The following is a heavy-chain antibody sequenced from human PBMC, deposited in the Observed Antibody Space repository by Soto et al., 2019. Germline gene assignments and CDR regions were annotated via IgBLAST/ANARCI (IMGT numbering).Heavy chain of an antibody. D-gene: IGHD6-13*01. CDR2: MGAHSGHT. V-gene: IGHV1-18*01. J-gene: IGHJ6*02. Sequence: QFQLVQSGAEVKKPGASVKVSCKASGYNFTRFGISWVRQATGHGLEWRGWMGAHSGHTRQAQKFQGRLTMTTDASMTTAYIDLRSLTSDDTALYYCGREGQHLAQEDYYPFNGMDVWGQGTTVIVSS. CDR1: GYNFTRFG. CDR3: GREGQHLAQEDYYPFNGMDV.